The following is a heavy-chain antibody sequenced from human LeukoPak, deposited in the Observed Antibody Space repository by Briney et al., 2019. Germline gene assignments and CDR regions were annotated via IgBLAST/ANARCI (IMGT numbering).Heavy chain of an antibody. V-gene: IGHV3-7*03. Sequence: GGSLRLSCAASGFTLSSYWMSWVRQAPGKGLEWVANIKEDGSEKCYMDSVKGRFTISRDNAKNSLYLHMNSLTAEDTAMYYCARDWVAGVPFDAFDIWGQGTMVSVSS. CDR1: GFTLSSYW. CDR3: ARDWVAGVPFDAFDI. J-gene: IGHJ3*02. CDR2: IKEDGSEK. D-gene: IGHD3-10*01.